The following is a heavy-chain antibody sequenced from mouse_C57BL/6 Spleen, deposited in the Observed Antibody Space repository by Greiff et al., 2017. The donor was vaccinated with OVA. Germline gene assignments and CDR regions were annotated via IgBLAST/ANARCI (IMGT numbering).Heavy chain of an antibody. Sequence: QVHVKQPGAELVKPGASVKMSCKASGYTFTSYWITWVKQRPGQGLEWIGDIYPGSGSTNYNEKFKSKATLTVDTSSSTAYMQLSSLTSEDSAVYYCARSNGYGSWFAYWGQGTLVTVSA. D-gene: IGHD2-2*01. CDR2: IYPGSGST. CDR1: GYTFTSYW. V-gene: IGHV1-55*01. J-gene: IGHJ3*01. CDR3: ARSNGYGSWFAY.